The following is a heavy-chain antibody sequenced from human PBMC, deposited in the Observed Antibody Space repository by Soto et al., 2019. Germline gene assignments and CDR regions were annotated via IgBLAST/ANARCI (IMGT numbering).Heavy chain of an antibody. Sequence: GSLRLSCAASGFTFSSYAMSWVRQAPGKGLEWVSAISGSGGSTYYADSVKGRFTISRDNSKNTLYLQMNSLRAEDTAVYYCAKDLKRYFDWLPETPDAFDIWGQGTMVTVSS. D-gene: IGHD3-9*01. CDR1: GFTFSSYA. CDR2: ISGSGGST. V-gene: IGHV3-23*01. J-gene: IGHJ3*02. CDR3: AKDLKRYFDWLPETPDAFDI.